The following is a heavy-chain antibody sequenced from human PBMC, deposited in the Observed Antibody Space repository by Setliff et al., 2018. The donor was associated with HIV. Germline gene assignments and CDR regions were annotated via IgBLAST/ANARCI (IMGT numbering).Heavy chain of an antibody. CDR2: IYHFGRA. J-gene: IGHJ4*02. D-gene: IGHD2-15*01. Sequence: SETLSLTCTISNYSISSGHYWGWIRQSPGKGLEWIGNIYHFGRAFYSPSLESRVSISVDTSKNQFSLRLTSVTAADTAVYYCARLLGRTVVAINAGFDYWGQGTLVTVSS. CDR1: NYSISSGHY. V-gene: IGHV4-38-2*02. CDR3: ARLLGRTVVAINAGFDY.